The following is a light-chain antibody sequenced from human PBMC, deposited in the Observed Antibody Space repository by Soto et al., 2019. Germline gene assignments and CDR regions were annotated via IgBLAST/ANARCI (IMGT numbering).Light chain of an antibody. J-gene: IGKJ1*01. Sequence: EIVMTQSPATLSVSPGERVTLSCRASQSVNSNLAWYQQKPGQAPRLLIYRASTRATGFPARFSGSGSGTDFTLTISGPKSQDFAVYYCQQYNDWPRTVGQGTKV. CDR3: QQYNDWPRT. CDR2: RAS. CDR1: QSVNSN. V-gene: IGKV3-15*01.